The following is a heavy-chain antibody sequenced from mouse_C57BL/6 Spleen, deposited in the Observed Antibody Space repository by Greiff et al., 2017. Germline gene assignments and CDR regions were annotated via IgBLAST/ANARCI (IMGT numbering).Heavy chain of an antibody. CDR1: GYAFSSSW. Sequence: QVQLQQSGPELVKPGASVKISCKASGYAFSSSWMNWVKQRPGKGLEWIGRIYPGDGDTNYNGKFQGKATLTADKSSSTAYMQLSSLTSEDSAVYFCARSPMVTTRGDYWGQGTTLTVSS. V-gene: IGHV1-82*01. CDR2: IYPGDGDT. J-gene: IGHJ2*01. CDR3: ARSPMVTTRGDY. D-gene: IGHD2-2*01.